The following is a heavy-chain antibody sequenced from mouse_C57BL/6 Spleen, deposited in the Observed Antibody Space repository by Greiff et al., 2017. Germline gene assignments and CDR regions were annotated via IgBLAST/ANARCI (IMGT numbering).Heavy chain of an antibody. D-gene: IGHD2-4*01. V-gene: IGHV1-15*01. CDR2: IDPETGGT. CDR1: GYTFTDYE. CDR3: TRTTTMITSYYCAMDY. J-gene: IGHJ4*01. Sequence: VQLQQSGAELVRPGASVTLSCKASGYTFTDYEMHWVKQTPVHGLEWIGAIDPETGGTAYNQKFKGKAILTADKSSSTAYMELRSLTSEDSAVYYCTRTTTMITSYYCAMDYWGQGTSVTVSS.